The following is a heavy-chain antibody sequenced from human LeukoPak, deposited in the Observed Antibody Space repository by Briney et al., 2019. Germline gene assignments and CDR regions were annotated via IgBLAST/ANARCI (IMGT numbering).Heavy chain of an antibody. J-gene: IGHJ4*02. CDR1: GFTFSSYA. D-gene: IGHD7-27*01. V-gene: IGHV3-64*01. CDR2: ISSNGGST. Sequence: QTGGSLRLSCAASGFTFSSYAMHWVRQAPGKGLEYVSAISSNGGSTYYANSVKGRFTISRDNSKSTLYLQMNSLRAEDTAVYYCAREFRINSLGIGGYFDYWGQGTLVTVSS. CDR3: AREFRINSLGIGGYFDY.